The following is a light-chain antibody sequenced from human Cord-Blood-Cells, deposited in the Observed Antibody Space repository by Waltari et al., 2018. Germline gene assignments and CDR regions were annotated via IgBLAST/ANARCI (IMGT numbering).Light chain of an antibody. Sequence: SYELTQPPSVSVSPGQTASITCSGDKWGDKYACWYQQKPGQSPVLVIYQDSKRPSGIPERVSGSNAGNTATLTISGTQAMDEADYYCQAWDSSTVVFGGGTKLTVL. CDR2: QDS. CDR1: KWGDKY. CDR3: QAWDSSTVV. J-gene: IGLJ2*01. V-gene: IGLV3-1*01.